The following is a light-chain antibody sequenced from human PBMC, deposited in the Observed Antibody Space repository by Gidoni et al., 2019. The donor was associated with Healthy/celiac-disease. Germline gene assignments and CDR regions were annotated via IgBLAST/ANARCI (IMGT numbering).Light chain of an antibody. CDR1: QSVSSN. V-gene: IGKV3-15*01. CDR2: GAS. CDR3: QQYNNWTPLT. Sequence: EIVLTQSPATLSVSPGERATLSCRASQSVSSNLAWYQKKPGQAPRLLIYGASTRATGIPDRFSGSGSGTEFTLTISRLQSEDCAVYYCQQYNNWTPLTFGGGTKVEIK. J-gene: IGKJ4*01.